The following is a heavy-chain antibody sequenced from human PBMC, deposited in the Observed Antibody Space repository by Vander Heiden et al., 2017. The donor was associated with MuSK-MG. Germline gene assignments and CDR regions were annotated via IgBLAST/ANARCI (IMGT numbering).Heavy chain of an antibody. CDR3: ARGIAAAGPNYFYYYMDV. V-gene: IGHV3-74*01. J-gene: IGHJ6*03. D-gene: IGHD6-13*01. CDR1: GFTFSSYW. Sequence: EVQLVESGGGLVQPGGSLRLSCAASGFTFSSYWMHWVRQAPGKGLVWVSRIYSDGSSTSYAESVKGRVTISRDNAKNTVSLQMNSLRDEDTAVYYCARGIAAAGPNYFYYYMDVWGKGTTVTVSS. CDR2: IYSDGSST.